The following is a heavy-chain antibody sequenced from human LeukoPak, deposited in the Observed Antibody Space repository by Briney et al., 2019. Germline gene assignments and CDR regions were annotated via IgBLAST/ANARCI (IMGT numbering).Heavy chain of an antibody. V-gene: IGHV3-30-3*01. Sequence: PGRSLRLSCAASGFTFSSYAMHWVRQAPGKGLEWVAVISYDGSNKYYADSVKGRFTISRDNSKNTLYLQMNSLRAEDTAVYYCATPVQKEVVVVAANDYWGQGTLVTVS. CDR2: ISYDGSNK. D-gene: IGHD2-15*01. CDR3: ATPVQKEVVVVAANDY. J-gene: IGHJ4*02. CDR1: GFTFSSYA.